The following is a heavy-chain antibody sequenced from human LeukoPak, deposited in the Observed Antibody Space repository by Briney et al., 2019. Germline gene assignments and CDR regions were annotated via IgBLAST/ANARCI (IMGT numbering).Heavy chain of an antibody. J-gene: IGHJ6*02. CDR2: ITSASNYI. CDR3: ARVDYYDSSDGMDV. Sequence: GGPLGLSCAASGFTFSLYNMNWVRQAPGKGLEWVSSITSASNYIYYADSVRGRFTVSRDNAENSLYLQMNSLRVEDTAVYYCARVDYYDSSDGMDVWGQGTTVTVSS. CDR1: GFTFSLYN. V-gene: IGHV3-21*01. D-gene: IGHD3-22*01.